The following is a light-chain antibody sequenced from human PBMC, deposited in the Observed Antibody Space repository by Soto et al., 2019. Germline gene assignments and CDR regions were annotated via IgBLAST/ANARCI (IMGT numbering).Light chain of an antibody. J-gene: IGKJ5*01. V-gene: IGKV3-15*01. CDR1: QSVASN. Sequence: EIVMTQSPAPLSVSPGESVTLSCRASQSVASNLAWYQQKPGQAPRLLIYGTSTRATGVPARFSGSGSGTDFTLTISSLQAADFAVYHCQHYNNWPITFGQGTRLEI. CDR3: QHYNNWPIT. CDR2: GTS.